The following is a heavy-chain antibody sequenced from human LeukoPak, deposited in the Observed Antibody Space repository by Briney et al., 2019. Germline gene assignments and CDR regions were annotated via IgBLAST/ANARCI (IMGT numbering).Heavy chain of an antibody. V-gene: IGHV4-59*08. J-gene: IGHJ5*02. CDR1: GGSINSYY. Sequence: PSETLSLTCTVSGGSINSYYWSWIRQPPGKGLEWIGYIYYSGSTNYNPSLKSRVTISVDTSKNQFSLKLSSVTAADTAVYYCARQGIVGWFDPWGQGTLVTVSS. CDR2: IYYSGST. CDR3: ARQGIVGWFDP. D-gene: IGHD2-21*01.